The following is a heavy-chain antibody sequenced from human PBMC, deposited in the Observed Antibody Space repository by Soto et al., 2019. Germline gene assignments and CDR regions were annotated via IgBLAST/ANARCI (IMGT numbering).Heavy chain of an antibody. J-gene: IGHJ5*01. V-gene: IGHV4-30-4*01. CDR2: VYHTGST. D-gene: IGHD3-22*01. CDR1: GGSISGDYY. Sequence: SETLSLTCTVSGGSISGDYYWNWIRQAPGKGLEWIGYVYHTGSTYHNPSLKSRGSISVDTSNNQFSLKLSSVTAADTAVYFYAREQYDITGNRIDSWGQGLPVTVYS. CDR3: AREQYDITGNRIDS.